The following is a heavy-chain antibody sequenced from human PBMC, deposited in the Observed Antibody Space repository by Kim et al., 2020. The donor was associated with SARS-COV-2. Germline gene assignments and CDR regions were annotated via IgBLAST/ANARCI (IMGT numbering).Heavy chain of an antibody. J-gene: IGHJ5*02. D-gene: IGHD3-10*01. CDR2: IIPIFGTA. Sequence: SVKVSCKASGGTFSSYAISWVRQAPGQGLEWMGGIIPIFGTANYAQKFQGRVTITADESTSTAYMELRSLRYEETAVYYCARVLSITMERFDPWGQGTL. CDR1: GGTFSSYA. CDR3: ARVLSITMERFDP. V-gene: IGHV1-69*13.